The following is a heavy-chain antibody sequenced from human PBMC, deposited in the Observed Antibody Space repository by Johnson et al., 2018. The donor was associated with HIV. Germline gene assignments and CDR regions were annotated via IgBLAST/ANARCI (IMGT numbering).Heavy chain of an antibody. Sequence: QVQLVESGGGVVQPGRSLRLSCAASGFTFISYAMHWVRQAPGKGLEWVAVISYDGSNKYYADSVKGRFTISRDNSKNTLYLQMNSLRVEDTAVYYCARLKNGAFDIWGQGTMVTVSS. CDR1: GFTFISYA. J-gene: IGHJ3*02. V-gene: IGHV3-30-3*01. CDR2: ISYDGSNK. D-gene: IGHD2-8*01. CDR3: ARLKNGAFDI.